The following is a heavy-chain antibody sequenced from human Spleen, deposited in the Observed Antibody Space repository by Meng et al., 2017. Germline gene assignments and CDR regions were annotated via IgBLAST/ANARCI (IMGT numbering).Heavy chain of an antibody. V-gene: IGHV1-69*06. CDR3: ARDRWGVNDY. D-gene: IGHD3-16*01. CDR2: IIPIFGTA. CDR1: GGTFSSYA. Sequence: HVQLGQPGDGVKKPGSSVKVSCKASGGTFSSYAISWVRQAPGQGLEWMGGIIPIFGTANYAQKFQGRVTITADKSTSTAYMELSSLRSEDTAVYYCARDRWGVNDYWGQGTLVTVSS. J-gene: IGHJ4*02.